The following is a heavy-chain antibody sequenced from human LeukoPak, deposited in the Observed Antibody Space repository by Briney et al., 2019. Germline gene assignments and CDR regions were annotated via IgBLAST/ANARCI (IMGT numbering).Heavy chain of an antibody. D-gene: IGHD3-10*01. CDR3: ARLPSFGELANDAFDI. V-gene: IGHV4-39*01. Sequence: SETLSLTCTVSGGSISSCSYYWGWIRQPPGKGLEWIGSIYYSGSTYYNPSLKSRVTISVDTSKNQFSLKLSSVTAADTAVYYCARLPSFGELANDAFDIWGQGTMVTVSS. CDR1: GGSISSCSYY. CDR2: IYYSGST. J-gene: IGHJ3*02.